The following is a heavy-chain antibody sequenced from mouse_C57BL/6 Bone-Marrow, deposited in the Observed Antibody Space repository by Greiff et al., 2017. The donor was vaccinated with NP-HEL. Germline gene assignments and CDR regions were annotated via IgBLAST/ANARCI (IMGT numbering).Heavy chain of an antibody. CDR3: ARIGVYYCNYVHYYAMDY. V-gene: IGHV8-8*01. CDR1: GFSLSTFGMG. CDR2: IWWDDDK. Sequence: QVTLKVCGPGILQPSQTLSLTCSFSGFSLSTFGMGLGWIRQPSGKGLEWLAHIWWDDDKYYNPALKSRLTISKATSKTQVLLKIAIVDTVDTATYYFARIGVYYCNYVHYYAMDYWGQGTSVTASS. D-gene: IGHD2-1*01. J-gene: IGHJ4*01.